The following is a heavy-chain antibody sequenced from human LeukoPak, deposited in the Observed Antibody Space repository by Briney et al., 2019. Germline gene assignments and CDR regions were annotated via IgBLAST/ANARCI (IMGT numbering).Heavy chain of an antibody. J-gene: IGHJ4*02. CDR1: GLTFSTSG. CDR3: ATETNGRHYDY. D-gene: IGHD1-14*01. CDR2: IGPTGFDR. Sequence: GGSLRLSCTTSGLTFSTSGFNWVRQAPGKGLEWVASIGPTGFDRYHADSVKGRFTISRDNANNFLYLQMDSLRAEDTAVYYCATETNGRHYDYWGQGTLLTVSS. V-gene: IGHV3-21*06.